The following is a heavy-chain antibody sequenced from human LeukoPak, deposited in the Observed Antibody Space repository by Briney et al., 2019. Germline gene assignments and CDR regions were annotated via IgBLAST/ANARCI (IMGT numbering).Heavy chain of an antibody. V-gene: IGHV4-59*08. D-gene: IGHD2-21*01. CDR1: GASIKSYY. CDR2: IHYAGST. CDR3: ARQAVIIPIATEGPWFDP. J-gene: IGHJ5*02. Sequence: SETLSLTCTVSGASIKSYYWTWIRQSPGKGLEWIANIHYAGSTNYNPSLKSRVTISVDLSKNHFSLNLNSVTAADTAVYYCARQAVIIPIATEGPWFDPWGQGTLVAVSS.